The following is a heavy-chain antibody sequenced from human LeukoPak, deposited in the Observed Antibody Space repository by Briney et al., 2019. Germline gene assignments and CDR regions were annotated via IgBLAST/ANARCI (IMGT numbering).Heavy chain of an antibody. J-gene: IGHJ4*02. CDR1: GGTFSSYT. V-gene: IGHV1-69*02. CDR3: AILREDCSSTSCLDY. D-gene: IGHD2-2*01. CDR2: IIPILGIA. Sequence: ASVKVSCKASGGTFSSYTISWVRQAPGQGLEWMGRIIPILGIANYAQKFQGRVTITADKSTGTAYMELSSLRSEDTAVYYCAILREDCSSTSCLDYWGQGTLVTVSS.